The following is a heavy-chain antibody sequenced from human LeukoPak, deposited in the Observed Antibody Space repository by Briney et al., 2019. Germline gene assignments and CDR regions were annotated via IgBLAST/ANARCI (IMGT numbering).Heavy chain of an antibody. J-gene: IGHJ4*02. CDR2: INPNSGDT. D-gene: IGHD4-23*01. V-gene: IGHV1-2*06. CDR3: ACWGGGNQGH. CDR1: GYTFTAYY. Sequence: ASVKVSCKASGYTFTAYYMHWVRQVPGQGLEWMGRINPNSGDTDYAQKFQGRVIVTRDTSISTAYMELSRLRSDDTAVYYCACWGGGNQGHWGQGTPVTVSS.